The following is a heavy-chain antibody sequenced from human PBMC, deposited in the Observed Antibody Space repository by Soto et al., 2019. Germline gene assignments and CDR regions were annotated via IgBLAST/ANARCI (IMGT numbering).Heavy chain of an antibody. J-gene: IGHJ6*02. CDR1: GGSISSYY. CDR2: IYTSGST. CDR3: AREVITGTILPWRHYGMDV. D-gene: IGHD1-7*01. Sequence: SETLSLTCTVSGGSISSYYWSWIRQPAGKGLEWIGRIYTSGSTNYNPSLKSRVTMSVDTSKNQFSLKLSSVTAADTAVYYCAREVITGTILPWRHYGMDVWGQGTTVTVSS. V-gene: IGHV4-4*07.